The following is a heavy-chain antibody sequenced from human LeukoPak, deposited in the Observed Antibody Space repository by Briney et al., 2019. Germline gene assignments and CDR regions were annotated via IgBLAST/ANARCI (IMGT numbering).Heavy chain of an antibody. Sequence: KPGGSLRLSCTASGFTFSSYSMNWVRQAPGKGLEWVSSISSSSSYIYYADSVKGRFTISRDNAKNSLYLQMNSLRAEDTAVYYCARSMVRGVILPFDYWGQGTLVTVSS. CDR2: ISSSSSYI. CDR3: ARSMVRGVILPFDY. J-gene: IGHJ4*02. D-gene: IGHD3-10*01. V-gene: IGHV3-21*01. CDR1: GFTFSSYS.